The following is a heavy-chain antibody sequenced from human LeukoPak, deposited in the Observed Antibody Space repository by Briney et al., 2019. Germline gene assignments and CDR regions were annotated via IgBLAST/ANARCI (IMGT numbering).Heavy chain of an antibody. V-gene: IGHV4-59*08. J-gene: IGHJ4*02. D-gene: IGHD3-22*01. CDR1: GGSISSYY. CDR2: IYYSGST. CDR3: ARRSGTYDSSGGLDY. Sequence: PSETLSLTCTVSGGSISSYYWSWIRQPPGKGLEWIGYIYYSGSTNYNPSLKSRVTISVDTSKNQFSLKLSSVTAADTAVYYCARRSGTYDSSGGLDYWGQGTLVTVSS.